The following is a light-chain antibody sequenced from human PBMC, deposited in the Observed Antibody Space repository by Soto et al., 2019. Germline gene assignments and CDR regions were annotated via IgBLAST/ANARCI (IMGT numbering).Light chain of an antibody. V-gene: IGKV3-15*01. CDR1: QSVSSY. CDR2: GAS. J-gene: IGKJ1*01. CDR3: QQYNNWPPWT. Sequence: EIVLTESPSAVSSSRWERSTLSFSSSQSVSSYLAWYQQKVGQAPRLLIYGASTRATGIPARFSGSGSGTEFTLTISSLQSEDFAVYYCQQYNNWPPWTVGQGTKVDIK.